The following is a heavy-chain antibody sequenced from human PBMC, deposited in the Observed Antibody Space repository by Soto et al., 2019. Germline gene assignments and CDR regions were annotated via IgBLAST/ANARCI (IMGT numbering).Heavy chain of an antibody. CDR3: ARDIASYAYGEGY. J-gene: IGHJ4*02. Sequence: SEPLSLTCTVSGGSIKSYWWSWLRKPAVKGLEWIGRVSSSGTTHYNPTLNSRATMSVETSKNQFSLKLSSGTAADTPVYYCARDIASYAYGEGYWGQGIQLSVSS. CDR2: VSSSGTT. CDR1: GGSIKSYW. V-gene: IGHV4-4*07. D-gene: IGHD2-21*01.